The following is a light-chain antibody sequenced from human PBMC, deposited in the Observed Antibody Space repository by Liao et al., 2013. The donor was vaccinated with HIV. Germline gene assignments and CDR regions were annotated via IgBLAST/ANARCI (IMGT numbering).Light chain of an antibody. CDR1: NIGDKG. Sequence: SYVLTQPPSVSVAPGRTARITCGGDNIGDKGVHWYQQKPGQAPILVIYKDTERPSGIPERFSGSSSGTTVTLTISGVQAEDEADYYCQSADSSGTCPVFGGGTKLTVL. CDR2: KDT. J-gene: IGLJ3*02. V-gene: IGLV3-25*03. CDR3: QSADSSGTCPV.